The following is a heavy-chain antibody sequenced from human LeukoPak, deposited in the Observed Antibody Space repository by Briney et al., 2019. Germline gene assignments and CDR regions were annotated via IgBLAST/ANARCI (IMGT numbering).Heavy chain of an antibody. Sequence: GGSLRLSCSASGFPLRSYAMGSVRQAPGKGLEWVTAITDTGDKTYYADSVKGRFTISRDNSRNTLYLHMSRLRAEDTALFYCAKMTDSTPYSSGTFDSWGQGTLVTVSS. CDR2: ITDTGDKT. J-gene: IGHJ4*02. CDR1: GFPLRSYA. CDR3: AKMTDSTPYSSGTFDS. D-gene: IGHD3-10*01. V-gene: IGHV3-23*01.